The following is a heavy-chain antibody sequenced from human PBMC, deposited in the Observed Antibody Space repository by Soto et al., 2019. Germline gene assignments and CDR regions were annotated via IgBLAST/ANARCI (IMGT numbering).Heavy chain of an antibody. D-gene: IGHD5-12*01. CDR2: ITSKRYGATP. Sequence: EVQLVESGGGLVKPGWSLRLSCTTSGFAFGDFAVTWYRQAPGKGLEWVGFITSKRYGATPQYAASVKGRFFISRDYSKSVAYLQMNNLRTDDTAVYYCSRVSPERYSAYDFPMDVWGQGTTVTVSS. J-gene: IGHJ6*02. CDR1: GFAFGDFA. CDR3: SRVSPERYSAYDFPMDV. V-gene: IGHV3-49*05.